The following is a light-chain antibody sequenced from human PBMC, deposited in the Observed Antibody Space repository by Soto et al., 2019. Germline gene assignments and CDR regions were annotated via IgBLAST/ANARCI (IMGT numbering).Light chain of an antibody. Sequence: DIQMTQSPSTLSASLGDRVTITCRASQTISSWLAWYQQKPGKVPRLLIYMASGLHSGVPSRFSGSGSGTEFTLTISSVQPDDFATYYCQHYNSYPYTFGQGTKVDI. CDR3: QHYNSYPYT. J-gene: IGKJ2*01. V-gene: IGKV1-5*03. CDR1: QTISSW. CDR2: MAS.